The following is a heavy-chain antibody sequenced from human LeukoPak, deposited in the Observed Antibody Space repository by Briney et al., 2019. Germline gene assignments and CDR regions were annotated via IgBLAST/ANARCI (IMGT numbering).Heavy chain of an antibody. J-gene: IGHJ4*02. V-gene: IGHV3-30*02. CDR1: RFTSSSYG. CDR3: AKNRDSSDYPRDFDY. D-gene: IGHD6-19*01. CDR2: IRHDGSYQ. Sequence: GGSLRLSCAASRFTSSSYGMHWVRQTPGKGPEWVAFIRHDGSYQQYADSVKGRFTVSRDNSKDTVYLQMNSLRTEDTAVYYCAKNRDSSDYPRDFDYWGQGTLVTVSS.